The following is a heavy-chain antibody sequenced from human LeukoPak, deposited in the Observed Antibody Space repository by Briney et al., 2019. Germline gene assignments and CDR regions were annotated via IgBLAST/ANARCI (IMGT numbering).Heavy chain of an antibody. Sequence: GGSLRLSCAASGLTFSSHWMHWVRQAPGKGLVWVSRITNDGSSTTYADSVKGRFTISRDNAKNMLYLQVNSLRAEDTAVYYCARDLYSSGWYDYWGQGTLVTVSS. D-gene: IGHD6-19*01. J-gene: IGHJ4*02. V-gene: IGHV3-74*01. CDR2: ITNDGSST. CDR1: GLTFSSHW. CDR3: ARDLYSSGWYDY.